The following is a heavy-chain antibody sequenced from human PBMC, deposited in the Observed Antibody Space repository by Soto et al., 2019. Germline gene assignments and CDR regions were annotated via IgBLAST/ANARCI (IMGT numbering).Heavy chain of an antibody. CDR3: AHITPYYDFWSGYGWFDP. Sequence: QITLKESGPTLVNPTQTLTLTCTFSGFSLSTSGVGVGWIRQPPGKALEWLALIYWNDDKRYSPSLKSRLTITKDTSKNQVVLTMTNMDPVDTATYYCAHITPYYDFWSGYGWFDPWGQGTLVTVSS. J-gene: IGHJ5*02. CDR1: GFSLSTSGVG. CDR2: IYWNDDK. D-gene: IGHD3-3*01. V-gene: IGHV2-5*01.